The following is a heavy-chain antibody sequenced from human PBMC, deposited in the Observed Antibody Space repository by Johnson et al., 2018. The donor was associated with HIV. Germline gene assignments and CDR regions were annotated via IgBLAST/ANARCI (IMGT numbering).Heavy chain of an antibody. D-gene: IGHD3-22*01. CDR1: GFTFSSYP. CDR2: INSNGAST. CDR3: ARDHNDGFGYLGALDI. V-gene: IGHV3-64*01. Sequence: GQLVESGGGLVQPGGSLRLSCAASGFTFSSYPILWVRQAPGKGLEYVSTINSNGASTYYTNSVMGRFTISRDNSKNTLYLQMGSLRAEDTAVYYCARDHNDGFGYLGALDIWGQGTMVTVSS. J-gene: IGHJ3*02.